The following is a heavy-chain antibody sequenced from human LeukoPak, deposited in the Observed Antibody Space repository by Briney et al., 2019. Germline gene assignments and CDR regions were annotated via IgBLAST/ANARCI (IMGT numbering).Heavy chain of an antibody. CDR3: ARDQSYYVQGDY. CDR1: GFTVSSNY. J-gene: IGHJ4*02. D-gene: IGHD3-10*02. V-gene: IGHV3-66*01. CDR2: IYSGGTT. Sequence: GGSLRLSCAASGFTVSSNYMSWVRRARARGLEWVSVIYSGGTTNYADSVKGRFTVSRDNSKNTLYLQMNSLRAEDTAVYYCARDQSYYVQGDYWGQGALVTVSS.